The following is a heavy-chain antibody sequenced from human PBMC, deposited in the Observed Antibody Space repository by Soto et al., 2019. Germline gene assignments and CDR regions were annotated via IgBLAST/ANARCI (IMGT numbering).Heavy chain of an antibody. CDR1: GGSISSGGYY. D-gene: IGHD3-10*01. V-gene: IGHV4-31*03. J-gene: IGHJ5*02. CDR2: IYYSGST. Sequence: PSETLSLTCTVSGGSISSGGYYWSWIRQHPGKGLEWIGYIYYSGSTYYNPSLKSRVTISVDTSKNQFSLKLSSVTAADTAVYYCGGYYGWGSNKRSNWFDPWGQGTLVTVSS. CDR3: GGYYGWGSNKRSNWFDP.